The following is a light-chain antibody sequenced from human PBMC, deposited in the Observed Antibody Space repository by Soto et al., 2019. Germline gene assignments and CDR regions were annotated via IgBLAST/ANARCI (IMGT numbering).Light chain of an antibody. V-gene: IGLV2-14*01. J-gene: IGLJ3*02. Sequence: QSALTQPASVSGSPGQSITISCTGTSSDVGIYNYVSWYQHHPGKAPKLLIYEVTKRPSGVSNRFSGSKSGNTASLTISGLQAEDEADYYCSSYTTSSTLVFGGGTKLTVL. CDR2: EVT. CDR3: SSYTTSSTLV. CDR1: SSDVGIYNY.